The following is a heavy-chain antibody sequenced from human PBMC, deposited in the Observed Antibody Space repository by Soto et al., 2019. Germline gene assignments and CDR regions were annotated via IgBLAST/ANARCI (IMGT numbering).Heavy chain of an antibody. Sequence: SVKVSCKASGFTFITSTVQWVRQARGQPLEWLGWIVVGSGNTIYAQNFQERVTFTRDESTSTAYMELSSLRFEDTGVYYCAAVDYHDTSGYSSDYWGQGTLVTVSS. V-gene: IGHV1-58*01. CDR3: AAVDYHDTSGYSSDY. J-gene: IGHJ4*02. CDR2: IVVGSGNT. CDR1: GFTFITST. D-gene: IGHD3-3*01.